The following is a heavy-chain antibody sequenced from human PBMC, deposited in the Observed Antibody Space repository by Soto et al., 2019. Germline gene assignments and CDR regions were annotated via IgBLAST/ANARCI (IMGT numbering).Heavy chain of an antibody. CDR3: ARVHVMVVAGSPFDY. Sequence: SETLSLTCTVSGYSMSSGSYWAWIRQPPGKGTEWIASIYHGGTTFYNPSLKSRITISVDTSNNQFSLKLTSVTAADPAVYYCARVHVMVVAGSPFDYWGHGTLVTVSS. CDR2: IYHGGTT. CDR1: GYSMSSGSY. D-gene: IGHD6-19*01. V-gene: IGHV4-38-2*02. J-gene: IGHJ4*01.